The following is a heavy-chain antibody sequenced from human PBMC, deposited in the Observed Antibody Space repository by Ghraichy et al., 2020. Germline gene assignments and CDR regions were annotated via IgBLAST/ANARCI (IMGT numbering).Heavy chain of an antibody. D-gene: IGHD2-2*01. CDR3: AKSRVPAAIPYWYYGMDV. Sequence: ASVKVSCKASGYTFTGYYMHWVRQAPGQGLEWMGWINPNSGGTNYAQKFQGRVTMTRDTSISTAYMELSRLRSDDTAVYYCAKSRVPAAIPYWYYGMDVWGQGTTVTVSS. V-gene: IGHV1-2*02. J-gene: IGHJ6*02. CDR1: GYTFTGYY. CDR2: INPNSGGT.